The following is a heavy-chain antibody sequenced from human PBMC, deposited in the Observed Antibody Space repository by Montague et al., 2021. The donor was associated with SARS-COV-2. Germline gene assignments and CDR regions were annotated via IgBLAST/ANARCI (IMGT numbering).Heavy chain of an antibody. CDR3: ARSPFLWFGTALGNWFDP. J-gene: IGHJ5*02. V-gene: IGHV4-39*01. Sequence: SETLSLTCTVSGGSISSSSYYWGWIRQPPGKGLEWIGSIYYSGSTYYNPSLKIRVTISVDTSKNQFSLKLSSVTAADTAVYCCARSPFLWFGTALGNWFDPWGQGTLVTVSS. CDR1: GGSISSSSYY. D-gene: IGHD3-10*01. CDR2: IYYSGST.